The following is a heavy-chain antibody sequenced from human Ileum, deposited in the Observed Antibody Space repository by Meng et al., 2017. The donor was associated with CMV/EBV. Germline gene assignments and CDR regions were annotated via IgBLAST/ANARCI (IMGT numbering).Heavy chain of an antibody. D-gene: IGHD3-22*01. CDR1: GFIFSGTA. CDR2: VRTKANSYAT. Sequence: GGSLRLSCAASGFIFSGTAIHWVRQASGKGLEWVGRVRTKANSYATAYAASVRGRFTISRDDSKNTAYLQMNSLKTEDTAVYFCTGVKRDSCGDFYSYTMDVWGQGTTVTVSS. V-gene: IGHV3-73*01. J-gene: IGHJ6*01. CDR3: TGVKRDSCGDFYSYTMDV.